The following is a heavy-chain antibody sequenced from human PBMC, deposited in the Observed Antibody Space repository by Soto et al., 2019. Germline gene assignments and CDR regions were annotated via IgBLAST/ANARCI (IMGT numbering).Heavy chain of an antibody. J-gene: IGHJ4*02. CDR3: ARVKIYQWLVLPPKTNDY. Sequence: GGSLRLSCAASGFTFSSYWMSWVRQAPGKGLEWVANIKQDGSEKYYVDSVKGRFTISRDNAKNSLYLQMNSLRAEDTAVYYCARVKIYQWLVLPPKTNDYWGQGTLVTVSS. CDR1: GFTFSSYW. V-gene: IGHV3-7*05. CDR2: IKQDGSEK. D-gene: IGHD6-19*01.